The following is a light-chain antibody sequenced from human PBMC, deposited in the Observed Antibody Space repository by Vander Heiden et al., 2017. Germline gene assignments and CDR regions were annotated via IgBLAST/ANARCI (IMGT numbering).Light chain of an antibody. J-gene: IGLJ3*02. V-gene: IGLV2-23*02. CDR2: EVT. Sequence: QSALTQPASVSGSPGQSITISCAGTSSDVGSYNLVSWYQQPPGKAPKLMIYEVTKRPSGVSNRFSGSKSGITVSLTISGLQAEDGADYYCCSYAGSTTWVFGGGTKLTVL. CDR3: CSYAGSTTWV. CDR1: SSDVGSYNL.